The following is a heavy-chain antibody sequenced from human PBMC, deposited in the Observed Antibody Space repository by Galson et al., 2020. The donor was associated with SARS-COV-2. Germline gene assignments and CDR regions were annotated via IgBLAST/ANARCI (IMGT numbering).Heavy chain of an antibody. CDR2: IDPSDSYT. D-gene: IGHD6-19*01. CDR1: GYSFTSYW. Sequence: HGESLKISCKGSGYSFTSYWISWVRQMPGKGLEWMGRIDPSDSYTNYSPSFQGHVTILADKSISTAYLQWSSLKASDTAMYYCARQNIAVAGIDYWGQGTLVTVSS. J-gene: IGHJ4*02. CDR3: ARQNIAVAGIDY. V-gene: IGHV5-10-1*01.